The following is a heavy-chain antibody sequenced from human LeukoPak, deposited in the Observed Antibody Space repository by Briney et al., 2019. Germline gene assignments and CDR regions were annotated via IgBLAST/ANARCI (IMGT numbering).Heavy chain of an antibody. Sequence: PSETLSLTCTVSGGSISSYYWSWIRQPPGKGLEWIGYIYHSGSTYYNPSLKSRVTISVDRSKNQFSLKLSSVTAADTAVYYCARGGTGDDAFDIWGQGTMVTVSS. J-gene: IGHJ3*02. CDR1: GGSISSYY. D-gene: IGHD7-27*01. CDR2: IYHSGST. V-gene: IGHV4-59*12. CDR3: ARGGTGDDAFDI.